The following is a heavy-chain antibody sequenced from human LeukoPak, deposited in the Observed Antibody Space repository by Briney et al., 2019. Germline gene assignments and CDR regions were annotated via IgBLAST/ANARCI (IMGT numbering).Heavy chain of an antibody. Sequence: GRSLRLSCAASGFTFDDYAMHWVRQAPGKGLEWVSGISWNSGSIGYADSVKGRFTISRDNAKNSLYLQMNSLRAEDTALYYCARGSWYKDWFDPWGQGTLVTVSS. CDR3: ARGSWYKDWFDP. J-gene: IGHJ5*02. CDR2: ISWNSGSI. CDR1: GFTFDDYA. D-gene: IGHD6-13*01. V-gene: IGHV3-9*01.